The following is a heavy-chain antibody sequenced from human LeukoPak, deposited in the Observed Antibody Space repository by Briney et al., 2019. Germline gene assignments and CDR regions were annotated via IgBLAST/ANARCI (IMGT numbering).Heavy chain of an antibody. J-gene: IGHJ4*02. CDR2: IKSKTDGGTT. Sequence: GGSLRLSCAASGFTFSSYSMNWVRQAPGKGLEWVGRIKSKTDGGTTDYAAPVKGRFTISRDDSKNTLYLQMNSLKTEDTAVYYCTTDPRITMVRGAPGVDYWGQGTLVTVSS. CDR3: TTDPRITMVRGAPGVDY. CDR1: GFTFSSYS. D-gene: IGHD3-10*01. V-gene: IGHV3-15*01.